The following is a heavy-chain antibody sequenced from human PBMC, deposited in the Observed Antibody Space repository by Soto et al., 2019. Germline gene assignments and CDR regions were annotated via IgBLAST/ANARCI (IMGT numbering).Heavy chain of an antibody. V-gene: IGHV1-18*04. CDR3: ARDPHEFWTSYWFDP. J-gene: IGHJ5*02. Sequence: ASVKVSCKASGYTFTGYYMHWVRQAPGQGLELMGWISAYDGKTTYAEKFQGRVTLTTDTSTSTAYMELRSLRSDDTAIYYCARDPHEFWTSYWFDPWGQGTPVTVSS. D-gene: IGHD3-3*01. CDR2: ISAYDGKT. CDR1: GYTFTGYY.